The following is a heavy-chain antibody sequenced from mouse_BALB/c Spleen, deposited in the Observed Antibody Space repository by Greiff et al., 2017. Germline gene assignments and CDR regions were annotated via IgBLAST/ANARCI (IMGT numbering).Heavy chain of an antibody. CDR3: ARDMGGYYPYAMDY. Sequence: EVQLVESGGGLVQPGGSLRLSCATSGFTFTDYYMSWVRQPPGKALEWLGFIRNKANGYTTEYSASVKGRFTISRDNSQSILYLQMNTLRAEDSATYYCARDMGGYYPYAMDYWGQGTSVTVSS. V-gene: IGHV7-3*02. D-gene: IGHD2-3*01. CDR1: GFTFTDYY. J-gene: IGHJ4*01. CDR2: IRNKANGYTT.